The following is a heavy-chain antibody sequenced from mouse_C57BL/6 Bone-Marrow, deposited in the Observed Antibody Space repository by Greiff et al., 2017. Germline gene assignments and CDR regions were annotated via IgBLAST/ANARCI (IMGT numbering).Heavy chain of an antibody. CDR3: TRSIYDYGSSFPYYYAMDY. D-gene: IGHD1-1*01. CDR2: IYPGNSDT. CDR1: GYTFTSYW. J-gene: IGHJ4*01. V-gene: IGHV1-5*01. Sequence: VQLQQSGTVLARPGASVKMSCKTSGYTFTSYWMHWVKQRPGQGLEWIGAIYPGNSDTSYNQKFKGKAKLTAVTSASTAYMELSSLTNEDSAVYYCTRSIYDYGSSFPYYYAMDYWGQGTSVTVSS.